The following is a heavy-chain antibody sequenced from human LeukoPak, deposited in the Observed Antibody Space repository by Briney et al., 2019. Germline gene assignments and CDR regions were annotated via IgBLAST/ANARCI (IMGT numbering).Heavy chain of an antibody. J-gene: IGHJ5*02. V-gene: IGHV4-4*07. CDR1: GGSISSYY. CDR2: IYTSGST. D-gene: IGHD3-10*01. Sequence: SETLSLTCTVSGGSISSYYWSWLRQPAGKGLEWIGRIYTSGSTNYNPSLKSRVTMSVDTSKNQFSLKLSSVTAADTAVYYCARHYYGSGSSPFDRWGQGTLVTVSS. CDR3: ARHYYGSGSSPFDR.